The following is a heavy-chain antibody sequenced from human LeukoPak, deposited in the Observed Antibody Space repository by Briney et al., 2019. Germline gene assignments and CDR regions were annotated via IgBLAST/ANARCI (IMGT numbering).Heavy chain of an antibody. D-gene: IGHD3-10*01. CDR1: GGSISSYY. J-gene: IGHJ4*02. CDR2: IYYSGST. CDR3: ARYYYGSGSYYLDY. V-gene: IGHV4-59*01. Sequence: SETLSLTCTVSGGSISSYYWSWIRQPPGKGLEWIGYIYYSGSTNYNPSLKSRVTISVDTSKNQCSLKLSSVTAADTAVYYCARYYYGSGSYYLDYWGQGTLVTVSS.